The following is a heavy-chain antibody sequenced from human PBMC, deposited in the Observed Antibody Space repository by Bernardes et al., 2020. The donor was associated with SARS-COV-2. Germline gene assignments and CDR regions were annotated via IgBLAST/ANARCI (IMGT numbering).Heavy chain of an antibody. V-gene: IGHV1-18*01. CDR2: ISPYNGET. CDR1: GYTFTIYS. Sequence: ASLKVSCKASGYTFTIYSISWVRQAPGQRPEWMGWISPYNGETNYAQNFQGRLTMTTDTSTSTVYMELRSLRSDDTAIYYCARDARVKYYDLGSYFDYWGQGTPVTVSS. J-gene: IGHJ4*02. D-gene: IGHD3-10*01. CDR3: ARDARVKYYDLGSYFDY.